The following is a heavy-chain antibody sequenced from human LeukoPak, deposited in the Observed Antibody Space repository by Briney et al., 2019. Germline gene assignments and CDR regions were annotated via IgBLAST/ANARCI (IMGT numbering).Heavy chain of an antibody. V-gene: IGHV1-2*07. CDR2: IKNYDT. CDR3: ATHSATGYVFDYFDF. J-gene: IGHJ4*02. CDR1: GDTYSDYY. D-gene: IGHD5-12*01. Sequence: ASVKVSCKTSGDTYSDYYIHWVRQAPGQGLEWMGRIKNYDTTYAPKFQGRVAMIKYTSISTAYMELSSLRSDDTAVYYCATHSATGYVFDYFDFWGQGTQVIVSS.